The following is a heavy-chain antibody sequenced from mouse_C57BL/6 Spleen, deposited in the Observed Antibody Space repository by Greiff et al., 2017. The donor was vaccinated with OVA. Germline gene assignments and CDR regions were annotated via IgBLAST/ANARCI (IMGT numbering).Heavy chain of an antibody. CDR3: ARSYDGYSLWYFDV. V-gene: IGHV1-64*01. Sequence: QVQLQQPGAELVKPGASVKLSCKASGYTFTSYWMHWVKQRPGQGLEWIGMIHPNSGSTNSNEKFKSKATLTVDKSASTAYMQLSSLSSVDSAVSYCARSYDGYSLWYFDVWGTGTTVTVSS. J-gene: IGHJ1*03. CDR2: IHPNSGST. D-gene: IGHD2-3*01. CDR1: GYTFTSYW.